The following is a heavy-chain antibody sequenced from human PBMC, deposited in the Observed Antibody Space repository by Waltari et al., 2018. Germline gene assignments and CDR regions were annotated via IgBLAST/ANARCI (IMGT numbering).Heavy chain of an antibody. V-gene: IGHV3-43*01. CDR1: GFTFKKFS. D-gene: IGHD6-19*01. CDR2: IQGNGLAS. J-gene: IGHJ4*02. Sequence: EVHLVQSGGLVAEPGGSLRLSCAASGFTFKKFSIHGVRQRPGKGLGWLSIIQGNGLASLYADSVGGRFIVSRDNNRNSLYLQMNSLSAEDTALYYCAKEHDTGWPTLDSWGQGTLVTVYS. CDR3: AKEHDTGWPTLDS.